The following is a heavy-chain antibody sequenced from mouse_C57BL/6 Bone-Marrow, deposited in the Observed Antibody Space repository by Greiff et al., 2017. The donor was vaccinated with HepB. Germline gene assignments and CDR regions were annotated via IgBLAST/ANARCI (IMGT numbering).Heavy chain of an antibody. Sequence: EVQLQESGPGLVKPSQSLSLTCSVTGYSITSGYYWNWIRQFPGNKLEWMGYISYDGSNNYNPSLKNRISITRDTSKNQFFLKLNSVTTEDTATYYCARPYYYGSRGNAMDYWGQGTSVTVSS. V-gene: IGHV3-6*01. J-gene: IGHJ4*01. CDR1: GYSITSGYY. CDR2: ISYDGSN. CDR3: ARPYYYGSRGNAMDY. D-gene: IGHD1-1*01.